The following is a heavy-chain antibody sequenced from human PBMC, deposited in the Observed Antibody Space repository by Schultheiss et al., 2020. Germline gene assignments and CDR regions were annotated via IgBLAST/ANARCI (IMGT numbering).Heavy chain of an antibody. D-gene: IGHD6-13*01. CDR1: GFTFSSYA. CDR3: ARVSRAAIDY. J-gene: IGHJ4*02. CDR2: ISYDGSNK. Sequence: GGSLRLSCAASGFTFSSYAMHWVRQAPGKGLEWVAVISYDGSNKYYADSVKGRFTISRVNSKNTLYLQMNSLRAEDTAVYYCARVSRAAIDYWGQGTLVTVSS. V-gene: IGHV3-30*01.